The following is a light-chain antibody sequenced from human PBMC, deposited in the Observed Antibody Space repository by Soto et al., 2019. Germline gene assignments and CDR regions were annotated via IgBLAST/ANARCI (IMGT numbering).Light chain of an antibody. Sequence: DIVMTQSPLSLPVTPGEPASISCRSSQSLLHSNGYNYLDWYLQKPGQSPQLLIYLGSNRASGVTDRFSGSGSGTDFTLKISRVEAGDVGVYYCMQALQTPRKTFGQGTKVEIK. CDR3: MQALQTPRKT. J-gene: IGKJ1*01. CDR2: LGS. CDR1: QSLLHSNGYNY. V-gene: IGKV2-28*01.